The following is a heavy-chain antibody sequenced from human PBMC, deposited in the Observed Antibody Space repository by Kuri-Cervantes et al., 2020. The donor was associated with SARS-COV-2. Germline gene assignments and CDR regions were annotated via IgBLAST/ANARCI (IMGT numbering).Heavy chain of an antibody. V-gene: IGHV4-34*01. CDR1: GGSFSGYY. Sequence: GSLRLSCAVYGGSFSGYYWSWIRQPPGKGLEWIGEINHSGSTNYNPSLKSRVTISVDTSKNQFSLKLSSVTAAVTAVYYCARGRIAAAGKSFAYWGQGTLVTVSS. CDR3: ARGRIAAAGKSFAY. CDR2: INHSGST. J-gene: IGHJ4*02. D-gene: IGHD6-13*01.